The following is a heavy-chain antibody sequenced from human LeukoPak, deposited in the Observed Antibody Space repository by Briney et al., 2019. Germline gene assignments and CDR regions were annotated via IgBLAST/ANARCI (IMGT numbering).Heavy chain of an antibody. D-gene: IGHD6-13*01. CDR1: GGSFSGYY. CDR2: INHSGST. Sequence: SETLSLTCAVYGGSFSGYYWSWIRQPPGKGLEWIGEINHSGSTNYNPSLKSRVTISVDTSKNQFSLKLSSVTAADTAVYYCARGDSSSWYYFDYWGQGTLVTVSS. V-gene: IGHV4-34*01. J-gene: IGHJ4*02. CDR3: ARGDSSSWYYFDY.